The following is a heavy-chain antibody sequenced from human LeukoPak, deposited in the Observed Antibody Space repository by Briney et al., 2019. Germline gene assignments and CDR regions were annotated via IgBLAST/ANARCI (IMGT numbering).Heavy chain of an antibody. CDR2: SIPILGIA. D-gene: IGHD3-3*01. CDR3: ARDKYDFWSGYPDNWFDP. J-gene: IGHJ5*02. Sequence: SVKVSCKASGGTFSSYTISWLRQAPEQGLEWMGRSIPILGIANYAQKFQGRVTITADKSTSTAYMELSSLRSEDTAVYYCARDKYDFWSGYPDNWFDPWGQGTLVTVSS. V-gene: IGHV1-69*04. CDR1: GGTFSSYT.